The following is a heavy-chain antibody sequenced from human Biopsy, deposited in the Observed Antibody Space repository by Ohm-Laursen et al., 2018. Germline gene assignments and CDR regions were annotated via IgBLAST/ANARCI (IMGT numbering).Heavy chain of an antibody. V-gene: IGHV1-69*06. CDR2: NIPILGTG. Sequence: SVKVSCKASGYTFTTYGISWVRQAPGQGLEWLGGNIPILGTGNYAQKFQDRVTVAADTSTSTATMELRSLRSDDTAVYYCATKLTGYFHHWGQGTLVIVSS. D-gene: IGHD3-9*01. CDR1: GYTFTTYG. CDR3: ATKLTGYFHH. J-gene: IGHJ1*01.